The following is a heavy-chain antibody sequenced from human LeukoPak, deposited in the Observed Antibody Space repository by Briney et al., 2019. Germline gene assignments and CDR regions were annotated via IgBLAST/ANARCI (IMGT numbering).Heavy chain of an antibody. D-gene: IGHD4-4*01. V-gene: IGHV3-23*01. J-gene: IGHJ6*02. CDR1: GFTFSSYA. CDR3: AKFDSNYQSPYYYYGMDV. CDR2: ISGSGGST. Sequence: GGSLRLSCAASGFTFSSYAMSWVRQAPGKGLEWVSAISGSGGSTYYADSVKGRFTISRDNSKNTLYLQMNSLRAEDTAVYYCAKFDSNYQSPYYYYGMDVWGQGTLVTVSS.